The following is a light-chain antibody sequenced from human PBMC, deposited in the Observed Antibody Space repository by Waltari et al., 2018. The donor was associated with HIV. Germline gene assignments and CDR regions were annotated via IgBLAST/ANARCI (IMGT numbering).Light chain of an antibody. CDR1: QSISRF. V-gene: IGKV1-39*01. J-gene: IGKJ4*01. Sequence: DIQMTQSPSSLSASVGDRVTISCRASQSISRFLNWYQQKPGKAPELRIYRTSILQSGVPSRFSGSGSGTDFTLNISNLQPEDFASYYCQQTYSTPLGLTFGGGTKVEIK. CDR3: QQTYSTPLGLT. CDR2: RTS.